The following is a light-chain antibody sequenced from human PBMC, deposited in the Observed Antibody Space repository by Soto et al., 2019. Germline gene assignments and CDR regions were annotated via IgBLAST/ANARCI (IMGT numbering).Light chain of an antibody. CDR2: RNT. Sequence: SVLTQPPSASGTPGQRVTISCSGSTSNIGSDTVNWYQQLPGTAPKLLIYRNTQRPSGVPDRFSGSKSGASASLAISGLQSEDEADYYCASWDDSVDVVVFGGGTKVTVL. V-gene: IGLV1-44*01. J-gene: IGLJ2*01. CDR3: ASWDDSVDVVV. CDR1: TSNIGSDT.